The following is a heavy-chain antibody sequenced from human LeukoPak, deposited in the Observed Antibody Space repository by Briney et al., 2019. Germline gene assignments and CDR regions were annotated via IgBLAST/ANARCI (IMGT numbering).Heavy chain of an antibody. D-gene: IGHD3-22*01. Sequence: PGGSLRLSCAASGFTVSSNYMSWVRQAPGKGLEWVSVIYSGGSTYYADSVKGRFTISRDNAKNSLYLQMNSLRAEDTAVYYCARDWGYYDSDYWGQGTLVTVSS. CDR3: ARDWGYYDSDY. CDR2: IYSGGST. J-gene: IGHJ4*02. V-gene: IGHV3-53*01. CDR1: GFTVSSNY.